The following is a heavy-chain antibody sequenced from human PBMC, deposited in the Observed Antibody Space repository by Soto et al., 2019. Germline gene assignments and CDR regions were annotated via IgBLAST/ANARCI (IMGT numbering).Heavy chain of an antibody. V-gene: IGHV3-11*01. CDR3: VRGAYSYGSNY. CDR2: ISSDGSVI. Sequence: SLRLSCAASGFTFTNYYMSWIRQAPGKGLEWVSYISSDGSVIYYADSVKGRFTISRDNSKNSLFLQMNSLRADDTAVYYCVRGAYSYGSNYWGQGALVTVSS. J-gene: IGHJ4*02. CDR1: GFTFTNYY. D-gene: IGHD5-18*01.